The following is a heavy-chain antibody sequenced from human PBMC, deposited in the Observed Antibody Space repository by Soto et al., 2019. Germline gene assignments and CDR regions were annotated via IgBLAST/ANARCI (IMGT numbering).Heavy chain of an antibody. V-gene: IGHV1-18*01. J-gene: IGHJ5*02. CDR3: ARGRAFLIEARRNSCFDP. D-gene: IGHD6-6*01. CDR2: ISTYNGNT. Sequence: QVQLVQSGAEVKKPGASVKVSCKASGYTFTSYGISWVRQAPGQGLEWMGWISTYNGNTNYAQKPQGRVTMTTDTXTXTGXMELRRLRSDDTARYYCARGRAFLIEARRNSCFDPWGQGTLVTVSS. CDR1: GYTFTSYG.